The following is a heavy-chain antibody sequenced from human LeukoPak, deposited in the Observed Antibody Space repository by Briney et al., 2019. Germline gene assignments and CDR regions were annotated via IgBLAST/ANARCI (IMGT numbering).Heavy chain of an antibody. V-gene: IGHV3-21*01. CDR3: ARDRQWLTDAFDI. D-gene: IGHD6-19*01. CDR2: ISSSSSYI. CDR1: GFTFSSYS. J-gene: IGHJ3*02. Sequence: GGSLRLSCAASGFTFSSYSMNWVRQAPGKGLEWVSSISSSSSYIYYADSVKGRFTISRDNAKNSLYLQMNSLRAEDTAVYYCARDRQWLTDAFDIWGQGTMVTVSS.